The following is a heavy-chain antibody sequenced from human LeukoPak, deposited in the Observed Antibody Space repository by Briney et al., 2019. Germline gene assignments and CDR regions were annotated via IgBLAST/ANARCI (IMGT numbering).Heavy chain of an antibody. CDR2: INSDGSRT. D-gene: IGHD5-12*01. V-gene: IGHV3-74*01. CDR1: GFTFGSYW. CDR3: ARVPIVAEDYFDY. J-gene: IGHJ4*02. Sequence: GGSLRLSCAASGFTFGSYWMHWVRQAPGKGLVWVSRINSDGSRTNYADSVKGRFTISRDNAKNTLYLQMNSLRAEDTAVYYCARVPIVAEDYFDYWGQGTLVTVSS.